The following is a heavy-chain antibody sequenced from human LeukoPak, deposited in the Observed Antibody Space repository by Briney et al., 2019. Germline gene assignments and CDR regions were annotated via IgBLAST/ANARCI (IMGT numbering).Heavy chain of an antibody. CDR1: GFTFSSYS. CDR2: ISSSSSYI. Sequence: PGGSLRLSCAASGFTFSSYSMNWVRQAPGKGLEWVSSISSSSSYIYYADSVKGRFTISRDNAKNSLYLQMNSLRAEDTAVYYCAKGRLAYYYGSGTNNPNAFDIWGQGTMVTVSS. D-gene: IGHD3-10*01. J-gene: IGHJ3*02. CDR3: AKGRLAYYYGSGTNNPNAFDI. V-gene: IGHV3-21*01.